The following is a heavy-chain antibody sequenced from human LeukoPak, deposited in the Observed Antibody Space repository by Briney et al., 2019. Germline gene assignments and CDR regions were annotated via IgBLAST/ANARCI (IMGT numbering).Heavy chain of an antibody. CDR3: ARHQHYGMDV. CDR1: GFTFSDYY. CDR2: ISSSGSPI. Sequence: GGSLRLSCAASGFTFSDYYMSWIRQAPGRGLEWVSYISSSGSPISYADSVKGRSTISRDNTKDSLYLQMNSLRAEDTAVYYCARHQHYGMDVWGQGTTVTVSS. J-gene: IGHJ6*02. V-gene: IGHV3-11*01.